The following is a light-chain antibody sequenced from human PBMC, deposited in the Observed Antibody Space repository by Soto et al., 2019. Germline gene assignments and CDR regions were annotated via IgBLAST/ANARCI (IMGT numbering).Light chain of an antibody. CDR2: GAS. J-gene: IGKJ1*01. CDR1: QSLSSN. CDR3: QQYNYWPPWT. V-gene: IGKV3-15*01. Sequence: IVLTQSPATLSVSPGDRATLSCRASQSLSSNLAWYQQKPGQAPRLLIYGASTRAIGIPARFSGSGSGTEFTLTISSLQSEDLAVYYCQQYNYWPPWTFGQGTKVEI.